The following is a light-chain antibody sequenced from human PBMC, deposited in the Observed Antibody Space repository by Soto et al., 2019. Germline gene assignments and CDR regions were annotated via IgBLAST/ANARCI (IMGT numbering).Light chain of an antibody. V-gene: IGLV2-18*02. Sequence: QSALTQPPSVSGSPGQSVTISCTGTSSDVGSYNRVSWYQQRPGTAPKLMIYVVTNRPSGVPDRFSGSKSGNTASLTISGLQAEDEADYYCSSFTISSTLVFGGGTQLTVL. J-gene: IGLJ3*02. CDR1: SSDVGSYNR. CDR3: SSFTISSTLV. CDR2: VVT.